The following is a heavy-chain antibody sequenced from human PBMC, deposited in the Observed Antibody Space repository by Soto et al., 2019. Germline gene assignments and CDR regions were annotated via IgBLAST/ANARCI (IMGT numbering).Heavy chain of an antibody. V-gene: IGHV3-23*01. J-gene: IGHJ4*02. CDR2: ISGNGGST. D-gene: IGHD2-2*01. Sequence: GGSLRLSCAASGFTFSNYAMSWVRQAPGKGLEWVSTISGNGGSTYYADSVKGRFTISRDNSKNMLFLQINSLRDDDSAVYYCAKRPASIIMFDYWGQRTPVTVSS. CDR1: GFTFSNYA. CDR3: AKRPASIIMFDY.